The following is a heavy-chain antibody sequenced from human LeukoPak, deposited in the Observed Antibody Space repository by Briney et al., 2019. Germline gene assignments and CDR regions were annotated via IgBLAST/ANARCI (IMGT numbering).Heavy chain of an antibody. J-gene: IGHJ4*02. CDR2: ISSSSSYI. CDR1: GFTFSSYS. Sequence: PGGSLRLSCAASGFTFSSYSMNWVRQAPGKGLEWVSSISSSSSYIYYADSVKGRFTISRDNAKNSLYLQMNSLRAEDTAVHYCARGPIDYYYDSSGYDYWGQGTLVTVSS. D-gene: IGHD3-22*01. CDR3: ARGPIDYYYDSSGYDY. V-gene: IGHV3-21*01.